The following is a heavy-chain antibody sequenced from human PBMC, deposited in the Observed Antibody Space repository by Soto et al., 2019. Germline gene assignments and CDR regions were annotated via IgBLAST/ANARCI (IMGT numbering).Heavy chain of an antibody. Sequence: QVQLVQSGAEVKKPGASVKVSCKASGYTFTGYYMHWVRQAPGQGLEWMGWINPNSGGTNYAQKFQGWVTMTRDTSISTVYMELSRLRSDDTAVYYCARDSRPIFGVVFTIGSMYYFDYWGQGPLVTVSS. D-gene: IGHD3-3*01. CDR2: INPNSGGT. CDR1: GYTFTGYY. J-gene: IGHJ4*02. CDR3: ARDSRPIFGVVFTIGSMYYFDY. V-gene: IGHV1-2*04.